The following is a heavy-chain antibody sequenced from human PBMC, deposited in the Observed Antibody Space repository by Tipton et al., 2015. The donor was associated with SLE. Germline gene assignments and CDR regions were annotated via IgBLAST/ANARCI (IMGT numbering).Heavy chain of an antibody. CDR2: IYRGGSST. D-gene: IGHD3-16*01. CDR1: GFTFRSYA. J-gene: IGHJ3*02. V-gene: IGHV3-23*03. Sequence: SLRLSCEASGFTFRSYAMSWVRQAPGKGLEWVSLIYRGGSSTYSADFVKGRFTISRDNSKNTLYLQMNSLRVEDTAVYYCAKGSGLGIREAFDMWGQGTLVTVSA. CDR3: AKGSGLGIREAFDM.